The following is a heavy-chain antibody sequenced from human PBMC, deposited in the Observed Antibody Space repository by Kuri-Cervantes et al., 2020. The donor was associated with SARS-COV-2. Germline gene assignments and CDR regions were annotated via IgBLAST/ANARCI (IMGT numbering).Heavy chain of an antibody. CDR2: ISSSSSTI. V-gene: IGHV3-48*01. D-gene: IGHD3-3*01. J-gene: IGHJ6*03. CDR1: GFTFSSYS. CDR3: ARDHQYYDFWSGYFGTEGNYYYYYMDV. Sequence: GESLKISCAASGFTFSSYSMNWVRQAPGKGLEWVSYISSSSSTIYYADSVKGRFTISRDNAKNSLYLQMNSLRAEDTAVYYCARDHQYYDFWSGYFGTEGNYYYYYMDVWGKGTTVTVSS.